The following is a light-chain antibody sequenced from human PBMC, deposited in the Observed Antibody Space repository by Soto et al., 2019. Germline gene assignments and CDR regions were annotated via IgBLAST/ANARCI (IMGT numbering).Light chain of an antibody. V-gene: IGKV1-5*01. J-gene: IGKJ1*01. CDR1: QSISSW. CDR2: DAS. Sequence: DIQMTQSPSTLSASVGDRVTITCRARQSISSWLAWYQQKPGKAPKLLIYDASSLESGVPSRFGGRGSGTEFTLTISSLQPDDFATYYCQQYNSYPWTFGQGTKVEIK. CDR3: QQYNSYPWT.